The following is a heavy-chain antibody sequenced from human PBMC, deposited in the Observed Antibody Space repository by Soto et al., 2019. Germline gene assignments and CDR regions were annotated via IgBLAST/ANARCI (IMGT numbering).Heavy chain of an antibody. V-gene: IGHV6-1*01. J-gene: IGHJ6*02. CDR2: TYYKSKWNN. CDR1: GDSVSSNSAG. Sequence: SETLSLTCVISGDSVSSNSAGWNWIRQSPSRGLEWLGRTYYKSKWNNDYALSVKSRITIDPDTSKNQFSLHLYSVTPEDTAVYYCTGITWFRGMDVWGQGTPVTVSS. D-gene: IGHD3-10*01. CDR3: TGITWFRGMDV.